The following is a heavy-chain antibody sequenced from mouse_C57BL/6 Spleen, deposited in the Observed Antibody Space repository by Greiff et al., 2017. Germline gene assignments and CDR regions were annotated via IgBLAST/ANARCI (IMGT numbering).Heavy chain of an antibody. CDR3: ARGGSGYVDYAMDY. Sequence: QVQLKESGPELVKPGASVKISCKASGYAFSSSWMNWVKQRPGKGLEWIGRIYPGDGDTNYNGKFKGKATLTADKSSSTAYMQLSSLTSEDSAVYFCARGGSGYVDYAMDYWGQGTSVTVSS. CDR1: GYAFSSSW. J-gene: IGHJ4*01. V-gene: IGHV1-82*01. CDR2: IYPGDGDT. D-gene: IGHD3-2*02.